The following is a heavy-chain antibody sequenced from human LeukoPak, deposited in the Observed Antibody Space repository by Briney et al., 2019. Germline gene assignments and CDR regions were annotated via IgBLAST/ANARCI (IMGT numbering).Heavy chain of an antibody. CDR1: GFNFRNYA. CDR2: ISAGATRT. CDR3: AKDEFPYYDSSGYYDY. Sequence: PGGSLRLSCAASGFNFRNYAMAWVRQAPGKGLEWVSGISAGATRTYYADSVKGRFTISRDNSKNTLYLQMNSLRAEDTAVYYCAKDEFPYYDSSGYYDYWGQGTLVTVSS. J-gene: IGHJ4*02. V-gene: IGHV3-23*01. D-gene: IGHD3-22*01.